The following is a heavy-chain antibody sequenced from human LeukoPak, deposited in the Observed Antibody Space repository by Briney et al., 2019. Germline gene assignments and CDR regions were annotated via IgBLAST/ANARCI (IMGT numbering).Heavy chain of an antibody. CDR1: GFTFSSSA. D-gene: IGHD3-10*01. CDR3: AKAYPTARGVNFDY. Sequence: PGGSLRLSCAASGFTFSSSAISWVRQAPGKGLEWLSTINGGADTTYYADSVKGRFTFSRDTSKNTLYLLMNSLRTEDTAVYYCAKAYPTARGVNFDYWGQGTLVTVSS. CDR2: INGGADTT. J-gene: IGHJ4*02. V-gene: IGHV3-23*01.